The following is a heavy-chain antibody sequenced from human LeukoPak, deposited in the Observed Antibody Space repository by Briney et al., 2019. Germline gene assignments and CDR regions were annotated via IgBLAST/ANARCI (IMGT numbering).Heavy chain of an antibody. CDR1: GFTSSDYY. J-gene: IGHJ5*02. CDR3: AKGPGLYNWFDP. Sequence: GGSLRLPCAASGFTSSDYYMSWIRQAPGKGLEWVSYISSSGSTIYYADSVKGRFTISRDNAKNSLYLQMNSLRAEDTALYYCAKGPGLYNWFDPWGQGTLVTVSS. V-gene: IGHV3-11*01. CDR2: ISSSGSTI.